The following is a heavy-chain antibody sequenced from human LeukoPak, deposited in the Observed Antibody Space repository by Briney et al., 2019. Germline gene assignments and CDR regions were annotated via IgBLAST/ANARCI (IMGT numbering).Heavy chain of an antibody. Sequence: DPSETLSLTCAVYGGSFSGYYWSWLRQPPGKGLEWLGEINHSGSTNYNPSLKSRVTISVDTSKNQFSLKLSSVTAADTAVYYCARTVSGSYSGYYMDVWGKGTTVTISS. J-gene: IGHJ6*03. CDR2: INHSGST. V-gene: IGHV4-34*01. CDR1: GGSFSGYY. D-gene: IGHD1-26*01. CDR3: ARTVSGSYSGYYMDV.